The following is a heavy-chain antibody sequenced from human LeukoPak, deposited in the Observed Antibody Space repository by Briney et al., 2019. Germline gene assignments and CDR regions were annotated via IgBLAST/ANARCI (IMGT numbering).Heavy chain of an antibody. Sequence: KASETLSLTCAVSGGSISSTNWWSWVRQPPGKGLEWIGEIYHTGSTNYNPSLKSRVTISVDKSKNQFSLKLRSVTAADTAVYYCAREGIGRIFDYWGQGTLVTVSS. CDR1: GGSISSTNW. CDR3: AREGIGRIFDY. V-gene: IGHV4-4*02. CDR2: IYHTGST. J-gene: IGHJ4*02.